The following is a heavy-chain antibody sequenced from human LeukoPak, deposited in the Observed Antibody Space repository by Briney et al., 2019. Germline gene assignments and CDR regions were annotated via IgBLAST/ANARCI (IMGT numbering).Heavy chain of an antibody. CDR1: GGSFSGYY. CDR2: INHSGST. CDR3: ARGNLYYFDSSGYYFKFDY. Sequence: SETLSLTCAVYGGSFSGYYWSWIRQPPGKGLEWIGEINHSGSTNYNPSLKSRVTISVDTSKNQFSLKLSSVTAADTAVYYCARGNLYYFDSSGYYFKFDYWGQGTLVTVSS. D-gene: IGHD3-22*01. V-gene: IGHV4-34*01. J-gene: IGHJ4*02.